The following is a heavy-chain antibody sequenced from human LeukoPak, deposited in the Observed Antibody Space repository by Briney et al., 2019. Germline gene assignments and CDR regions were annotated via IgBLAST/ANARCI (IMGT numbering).Heavy chain of an antibody. D-gene: IGHD2-21*01. Sequence: SETLSLTCAASGYSISSGYYWGWIRQPPGKGLEWIGSIYHSGSTYYNPSLKSRVTISVDTSKNQSSLKLSSVTAADTAVYYCARYSRDLRHRTPIDYWGQGTLVTVSS. CDR1: GYSISSGYY. CDR2: IYHSGST. V-gene: IGHV4-38-2*01. J-gene: IGHJ4*02. CDR3: ARYSRDLRHRTPIDY.